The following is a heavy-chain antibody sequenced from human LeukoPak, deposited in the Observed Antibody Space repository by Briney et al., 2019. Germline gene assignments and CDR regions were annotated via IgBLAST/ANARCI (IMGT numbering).Heavy chain of an antibody. CDR2: IHDSGST. J-gene: IGHJ2*01. CDR3: ARDSDCSSTSCYLYFDL. D-gene: IGHD2-2*01. V-gene: IGHV4-30-4*07. Sequence: SETLSLTCAVSGDSISSGGYSWSWIRQPPGKGLEWIAYIHDSGSTYNNPSLKTRLSISIDTSKNQFSLKLNSVTAADTAVYYCARDSDCSSTSCYLYFDLWGRGTLVTVSS. CDR1: GDSISSGGYS.